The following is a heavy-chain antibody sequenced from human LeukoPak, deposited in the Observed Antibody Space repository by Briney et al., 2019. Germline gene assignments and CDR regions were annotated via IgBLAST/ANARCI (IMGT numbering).Heavy chain of an antibody. J-gene: IGHJ4*02. D-gene: IGHD6-19*01. V-gene: IGHV3-23*01. CDR3: AKLGYSSGWYENY. CDR2: ISGSGGST. CDR1: GFTFSSYA. Sequence: PGGSLRLSCAASGFTFSSYAMSWVRQAPGKGLEWVSGISGSGGSTYYADSVKGRFTISRDNSKNTLYLQMNSLRAEDTAVYYCAKLGYSSGWYENYWGQGTLVTVSS.